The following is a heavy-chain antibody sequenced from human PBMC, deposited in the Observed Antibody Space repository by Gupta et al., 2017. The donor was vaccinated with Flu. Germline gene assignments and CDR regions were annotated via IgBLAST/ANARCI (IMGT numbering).Heavy chain of an antibody. J-gene: IGHJ4*02. Sequence: VRQAPGQGLEWMGWIDPENGKNGSAHNFLGRATITRDTSTDTVYMELTNLKSEDTAVYYCAREGGDYYIRFDYWGQGTPVTVSP. D-gene: IGHD3-16*01. CDR2: IDPENGKN. V-gene: IGHV1-8*01. CDR3: AREGGDYYIRFDY.